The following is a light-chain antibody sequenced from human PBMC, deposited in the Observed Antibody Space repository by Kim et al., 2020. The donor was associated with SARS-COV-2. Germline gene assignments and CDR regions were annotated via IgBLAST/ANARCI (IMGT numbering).Light chain of an antibody. V-gene: IGKV3-15*01. J-gene: IGKJ4*01. Sequence: EIVMTQSPATLCVSPGERATLSCRASQSVSSSLAWYQQKPGQAPRLLIYGASTRATGIPARVSGSGSGTEFTLTISSLPSGAVAVYYCEEYNSWPLTFGGGTRVDIK. CDR2: GAS. CDR1: QSVSSS. CDR3: EEYNSWPLT.